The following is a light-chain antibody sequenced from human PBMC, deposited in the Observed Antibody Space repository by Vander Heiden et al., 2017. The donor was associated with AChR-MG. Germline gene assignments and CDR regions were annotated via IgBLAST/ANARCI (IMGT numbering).Light chain of an antibody. J-gene: IGKJ3*01. V-gene: IGKV3-15*01. CDR3: QHYDNWLSFT. CDR2: GAS. Sequence: EIVMTPSPATVSVCLGERGTYSCRASQSITTNLAWYQQKPGQAPRLLIYGASTRATGIPARFSGSGSGTEFALTISSVQSEDVASYYCQHYDNWLSFTFGPGTKVEI. CDR1: QSITTN.